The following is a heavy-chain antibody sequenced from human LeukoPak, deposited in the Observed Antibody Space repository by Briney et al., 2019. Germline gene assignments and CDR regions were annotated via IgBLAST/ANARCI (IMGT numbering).Heavy chain of an antibody. CDR1: GFTFSNYA. V-gene: IGHV3-7*01. Sequence: GGSLKLSCAASGFTFSNYAMSWVRQAPGKGLEWVANIKHDGSEKYYVDSVKGRFTISRDNAKDSLYLQMNSLRAQDTAVYYCARANSLGYWGQGTLVTVPS. CDR3: ARANSLGY. D-gene: IGHD2/OR15-2a*01. J-gene: IGHJ4*02. CDR2: IKHDGSEK.